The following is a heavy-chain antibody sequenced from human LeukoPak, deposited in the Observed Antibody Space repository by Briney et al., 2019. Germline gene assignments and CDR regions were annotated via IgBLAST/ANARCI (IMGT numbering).Heavy chain of an antibody. D-gene: IGHD7-27*01. CDR2: ISSSGSTI. J-gene: IGHJ4*02. CDR1: GFTFSDYY. CDR3: VRDLGHSRHYFEY. Sequence: GGSLRLSCAASGFTFSDYYMSWIRQAPGKGLEWVSYISSSGSTIYYADSVKGRFTISRDNTKNSVYLQMNSLRAEDTAVYYCVRDLGHSRHYFEYWGQGALVAVSS. V-gene: IGHV3-11*04.